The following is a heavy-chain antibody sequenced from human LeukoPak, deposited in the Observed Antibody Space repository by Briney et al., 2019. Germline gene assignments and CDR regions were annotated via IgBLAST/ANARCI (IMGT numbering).Heavy chain of an antibody. V-gene: IGHV4-4*07. CDR3: ARAPSGCGGTCSFDS. D-gene: IGHD2-15*01. CDR2: IYTSGTT. J-gene: IGHJ4*02. CDR1: CASMSNSF. Sequence: SESVSLAYTLSCASMSNSFWRWIRQPGGKGLGCIRLIYTSGTTNYNPSLKSRVTLSVDTSNNRFSLTLTSVTAADTALYYCARAPSGCGGTCSFDSWGQGTLVTVSS.